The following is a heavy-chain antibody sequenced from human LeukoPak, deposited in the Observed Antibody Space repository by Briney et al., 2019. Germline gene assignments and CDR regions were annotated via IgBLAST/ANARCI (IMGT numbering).Heavy chain of an antibody. CDR3: ARDREVVAFDI. J-gene: IGHJ3*02. D-gene: IGHD2-15*01. V-gene: IGHV3-30*03. CDR1: GFTFSSYG. Sequence: PGRSLRLSCAASGFTFSSYGMHWVRQAPGKGLEWVAVMSYDASNKKYADSVKGRFTISRDNSKNSLYLQMNSLRAEDTAVYYCARDREVVAFDIWGQGTMVTVSS. CDR2: MSYDASNK.